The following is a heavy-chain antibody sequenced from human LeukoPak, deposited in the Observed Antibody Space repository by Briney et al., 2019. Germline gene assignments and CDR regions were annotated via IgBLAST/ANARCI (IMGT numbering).Heavy chain of an antibody. D-gene: IGHD6-19*01. CDR3: AKDRYSSGWYGLFDY. J-gene: IGHJ4*02. CDR1: GFTFSSHD. V-gene: IGHV3-30*18. Sequence: PGRSLRLSCAASGFTFSSHDMHWVRQAPGKGLEWVAIISYDGGKKDYADSVKGRFTISRDNSKNTLYLQMNSLRAEDAAVYYCAKDRYSSGWYGLFDYWGQGTLVTVSS. CDR2: ISYDGGKK.